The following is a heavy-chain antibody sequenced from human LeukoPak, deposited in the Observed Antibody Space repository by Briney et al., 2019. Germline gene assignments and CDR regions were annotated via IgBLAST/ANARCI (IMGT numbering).Heavy chain of an antibody. J-gene: IGHJ6*02. V-gene: IGHV3-30*18. Sequence: GRSLRLSCAASGFTFSNYGMHWVRQAPGKGLEWVAVISYDGSNKYYGDSVKGRFTISRDNSKNTLNLQMNSLRAEDTAVYYCAKVVGDGTYYYYGMDVWGQGTTVTVSS. CDR2: ISYDGSNK. CDR1: GFTFSNYG. CDR3: AKVVGDGTYYYYGMDV. D-gene: IGHD1-7*01.